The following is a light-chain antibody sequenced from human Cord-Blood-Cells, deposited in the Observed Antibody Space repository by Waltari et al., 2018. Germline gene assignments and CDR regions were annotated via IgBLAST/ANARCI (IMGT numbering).Light chain of an antibody. V-gene: IGKV1-5*03. CDR2: KAS. CDR3: QQYNSYSP. J-gene: IGKJ1*01. Sequence: DIQMTQSPSTLSASVGDRVTITCRASQGISSWLAWYQQKPGKAPKLLIYKASSLESGVPSRFRGSGSGTEFTLTISSLQPDDFATYYCQQYNSYSPVGQGTKVEIK. CDR1: QGISSW.